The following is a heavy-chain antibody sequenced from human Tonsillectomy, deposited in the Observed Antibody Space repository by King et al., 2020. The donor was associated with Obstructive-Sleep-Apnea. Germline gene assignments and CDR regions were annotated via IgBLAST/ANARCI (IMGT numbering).Heavy chain of an antibody. CDR3: AKTSGYGWGWVDY. Sequence: VQLVESGGVVVQPGGSLRLSCAASGFTFDDYAMHWVRQAPGKGLEWVSLISWNGGSTYYADSVKGRFTISRDNSKNSLYLHMNSLRAEDTALYYCAKTSGYGWGWVDYWGQGTLVTVSS. CDR2: ISWNGGST. V-gene: IGHV3-43D*03. D-gene: IGHD3-3*01. CDR1: GFTFDDYA. J-gene: IGHJ4*02.